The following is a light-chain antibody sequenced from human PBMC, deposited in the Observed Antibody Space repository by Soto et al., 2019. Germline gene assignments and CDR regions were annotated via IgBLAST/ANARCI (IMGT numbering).Light chain of an antibody. V-gene: IGKV3-20*01. CDR1: QSVSNDF. J-gene: IGKJ1*01. Sequence: EIVLTHSPVILSWSPGEMAGXPGTSSQSVSNDFLAWYQQKPGQAPRLLIYGASTRATDVPDRFSGSGSGTDFTLTISRLEPEDFAVYYCQQYGSSPQTFGQGTKVDI. CDR2: GAS. CDR3: QQYGSSPQT.